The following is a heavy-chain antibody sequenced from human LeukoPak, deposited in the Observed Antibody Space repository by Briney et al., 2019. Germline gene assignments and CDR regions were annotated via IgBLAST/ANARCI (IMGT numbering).Heavy chain of an antibody. CDR1: GFTFSSYA. V-gene: IGHV3-23*01. J-gene: IGHJ6*03. D-gene: IGHD2-2*01. Sequence: GGSLRLSCAASGFTFSSYAMSWVRQAPGKGLEWVSAISGSGGSTYYADSVKGRFTISRDNSKNTLYLQMNSLRAEDTAVYYCAKVSRFCSSTSCHYYYYYMDVWGKGTTVTVSS. CDR2: ISGSGGST. CDR3: AKVSRFCSSTSCHYYYYYMDV.